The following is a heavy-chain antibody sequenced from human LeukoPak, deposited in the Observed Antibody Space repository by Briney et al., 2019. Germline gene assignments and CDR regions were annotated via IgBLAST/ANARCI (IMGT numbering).Heavy chain of an antibody. V-gene: IGHV3-64D*09. J-gene: IGHJ4*02. CDR2: ISSNGGNT. CDR1: GFTFSNYD. CDR3: VKAITVSANFDC. Sequence: PGGSLRLSCSASGFTFSNYDMYWVRQAPGKGLEYVSAISSNGGNTYYADSVKGRFTISGDNSKNTLYLQMSSLRTEDTAIYYCVKAITVSANFDCWGQGTLVTVSS. D-gene: IGHD2-21*02.